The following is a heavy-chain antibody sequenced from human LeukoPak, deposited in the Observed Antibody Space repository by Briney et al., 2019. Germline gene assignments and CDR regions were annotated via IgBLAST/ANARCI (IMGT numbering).Heavy chain of an antibody. CDR1: GFTFSSYG. V-gene: IGHV3-33*01. CDR2: IWYDGSNK. Sequence: GGSLRLSCAASGFTFSSYGMHWVRQAPGKGLEWVAVIWYDGSNKYYADSVKGRFTISRDNSKNTLYLQMNSLRAEDTAVYYCARDSSGWPTYFDYWGQGTLVTVSS. D-gene: IGHD6-19*01. J-gene: IGHJ4*02. CDR3: ARDSSGWPTYFDY.